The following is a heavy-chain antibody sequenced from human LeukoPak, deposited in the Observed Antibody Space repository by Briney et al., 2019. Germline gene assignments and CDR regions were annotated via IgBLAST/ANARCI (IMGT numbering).Heavy chain of an antibody. CDR1: GFTFSNAW. Sequence: GGSLRLSCAASGFTFSNAWMSWVRQAPGKGLERVGRIQSKTDGGTIEYAAPVKGRFSISRDDSKTTLFLQMNSLKTEDTGVYYCSTLMVRGTINIWGQGTLVTVSS. D-gene: IGHD3-10*01. J-gene: IGHJ4*02. CDR2: IQSKTDGGTI. V-gene: IGHV3-15*01. CDR3: STLMVRGTINI.